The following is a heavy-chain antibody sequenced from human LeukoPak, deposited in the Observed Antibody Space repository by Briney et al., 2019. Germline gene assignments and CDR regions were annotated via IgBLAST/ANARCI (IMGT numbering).Heavy chain of an antibody. CDR1: GYSISSVHY. CDR2: IYHTGST. V-gene: IGHV4-38-2*02. D-gene: IGHD3-22*01. CDR3: ARAPGYYDSSNFDY. J-gene: IGHJ4*02. Sequence: SETLSLTCTVSGYSISSVHYWGWIRQPPGKGLEWIGSIYHTGSTYYNPSLKSRVTISVDTSKNQFSLKLSSVTAADTAVYYCARAPGYYDSSNFDYWGQGTLVTVSS.